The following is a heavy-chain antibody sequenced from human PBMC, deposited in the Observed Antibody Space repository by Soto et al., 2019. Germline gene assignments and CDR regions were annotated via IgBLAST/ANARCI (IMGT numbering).Heavy chain of an antibody. CDR1: GGSISSGGYY. CDR3: ARDGPNGSGSPYYYYGMDV. Sequence: TSETLSLTCTVSGGSISSGGYYWSWIRQHPGKGLEWTGYIYYSGSTYYNPSLKSRVTISVDTSKNQFSLKLSSVTAADTAVYYCARDGPNGSGSPYYYYGMDVWGQGTTVTVSS. V-gene: IGHV4-31*03. D-gene: IGHD3-10*01. J-gene: IGHJ6*02. CDR2: IYYSGST.